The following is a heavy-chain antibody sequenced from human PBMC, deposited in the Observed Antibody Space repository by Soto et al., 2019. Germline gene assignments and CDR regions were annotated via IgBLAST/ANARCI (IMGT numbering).Heavy chain of an antibody. CDR3: AKAATYCSSTSCLRPANPDV. J-gene: IGHJ6*02. CDR2: IWYDGSNK. CDR1: GFTFSSYG. D-gene: IGHD2-2*01. V-gene: IGHV3-33*06. Sequence: GGSLRLSCAASGFTFSSYGMHWVRQAPGKGLEWVAVIWYDGSNKYYADSVKGRFTISRDNSKNTLYLQINSLRAEDTAIYYCAKAATYCSSTSCLRPANPDVWGQGTTVTVSS.